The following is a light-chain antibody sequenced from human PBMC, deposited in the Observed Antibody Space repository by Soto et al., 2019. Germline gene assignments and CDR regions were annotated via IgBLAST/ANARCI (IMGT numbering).Light chain of an antibody. CDR2: LGS. V-gene: IGKV2-28*01. CDR1: QSLLHSNGYNY. J-gene: IGKJ2*01. CDR3: MQGLRPPGT. Sequence: DIVMTQSPLSLPVTPGEPASISCRSSQSLLHSNGYNYLDWYLQKPGQSPQLLIYLGSNRASGVPDRSSGSGSGTDFTLKISRVEAGYVGVYYCMQGLRPPGTFGQGPKLEIK.